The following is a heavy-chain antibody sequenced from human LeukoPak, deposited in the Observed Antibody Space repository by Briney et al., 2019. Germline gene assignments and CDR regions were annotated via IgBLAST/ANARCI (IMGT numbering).Heavy chain of an antibody. D-gene: IGHD3-22*01. CDR2: MNSDGGTT. CDR3: ARRYYYDSSGYFFDL. V-gene: IGHV3-74*01. CDR1: GFTFRSHW. J-gene: IGHJ4*02. Sequence: GGSLRLSCAASGFTFRSHWMHWVRQAPGKGLVWVARMNSDGGTTTYTDSVKGRFTISRDNAKNTLYLQMNSLRAEDSAVYYCARRYYYDSSGYFFDLWGQGTLVTVSP.